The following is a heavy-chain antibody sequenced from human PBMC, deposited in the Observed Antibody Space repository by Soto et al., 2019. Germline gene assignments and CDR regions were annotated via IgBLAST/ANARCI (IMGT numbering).Heavy chain of an antibody. CDR2: ISAYNGNT. V-gene: IGHV1-18*04. J-gene: IGHJ5*02. CDR3: ARDLGSGSRQHGPRRNNWFDP. D-gene: IGHD1-26*01. Sequence: GASVKVSCKASGYTFTSYGISWVRQAPGQGLEWMGWISAYNGNTNYAQKLQGRVTMTTDTSTSTAYMELRSLRSDDTAVYYCARDLGSGSRQHGPRRNNWFDPWGQGTLVTVSS. CDR1: GYTFTSYG.